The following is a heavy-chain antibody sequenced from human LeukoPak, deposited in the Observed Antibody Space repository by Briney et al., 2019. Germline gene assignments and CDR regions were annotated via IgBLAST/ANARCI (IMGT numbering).Heavy chain of an antibody. CDR3: AKGGTTVVVTAIPN. J-gene: IGHJ4*02. CDR2: ISGSGGNT. D-gene: IGHD2-21*02. CDR1: GFTFSSYA. Sequence: GGSLRLSCAASGFTFSSYAMSWVRQAPGKGLEWVSGISGSGGNTYNADSVKGRFTISRDNSKKTLYLQMNSLTAEDTAVYYCAKGGTTVVVTAIPNWGQGTLVTASS. V-gene: IGHV3-23*01.